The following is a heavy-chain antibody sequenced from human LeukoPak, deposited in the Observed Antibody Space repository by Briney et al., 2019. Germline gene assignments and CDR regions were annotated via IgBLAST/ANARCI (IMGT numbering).Heavy chain of an antibody. CDR1: GGSISTSSYY. D-gene: IGHD2-2*01. CDR3: ARELKGQLRSYYYYHMDV. J-gene: IGHJ6*03. CDR2: VYYSGST. Sequence: SETLSLTCTVSGGSISTSSYYWGWIRRPPGKGLEWIGSVYYSGSTYYNPSLKSRVTISVDTSKNQFSLRLSSVTAADTAVYYCARELKGQLRSYYYYHMDVWGKGTTVTVSS. V-gene: IGHV4-39*07.